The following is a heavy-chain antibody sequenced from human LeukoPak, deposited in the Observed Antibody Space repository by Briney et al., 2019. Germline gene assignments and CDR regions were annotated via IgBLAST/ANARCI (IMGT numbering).Heavy chain of an antibody. D-gene: IGHD1-26*01. Sequence: ASVKVSCKASGGTFSSYAISWVRQAPGQGLEWMGGIIPIFGTANYAQKFQGRVTITTDESTSTAYMELRSLRSDDTAVYYCARDHGQWELPRRTNWFDPWGQGTLVTVSS. CDR2: IIPIFGTA. V-gene: IGHV1-69*05. CDR1: GGTFSSYA. J-gene: IGHJ5*02. CDR3: ARDHGQWELPRRTNWFDP.